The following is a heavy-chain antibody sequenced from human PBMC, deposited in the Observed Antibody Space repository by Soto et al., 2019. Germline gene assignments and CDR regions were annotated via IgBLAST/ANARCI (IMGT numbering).Heavy chain of an antibody. CDR3: AKGGYCSSTSCYNRVNYYYYYYYMDV. Sequence: GGSLRLSCAASGFTFSSYAMSWVRQAPGKGLEWVSAISGSGGSTYYADSVKGRFTISRDNSKNTLYLQMNSLRAEDTAVYYCAKGGYCSSTSCYNRVNYYYYYYYMDVWGKGTTVTVSS. J-gene: IGHJ6*03. V-gene: IGHV3-23*01. CDR1: GFTFSSYA. D-gene: IGHD2-2*02. CDR2: ISGSGGST.